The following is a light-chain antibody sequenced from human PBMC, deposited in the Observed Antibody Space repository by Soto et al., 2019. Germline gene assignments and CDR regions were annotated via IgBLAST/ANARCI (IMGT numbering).Light chain of an antibody. CDR2: GAS. CDR1: QDISTL. V-gene: IGKV1D-12*01. J-gene: IGKJ4*01. Sequence: DIKMTQSPSSVSASIGDTVTITCRASQDISTLLAWYQQKPGKAPKLLIYGASTLESGVPSRFSGRGSGTDFTLTISSLQPEDFATYFCQQADSFPLTFGGGTKVDIK. CDR3: QQADSFPLT.